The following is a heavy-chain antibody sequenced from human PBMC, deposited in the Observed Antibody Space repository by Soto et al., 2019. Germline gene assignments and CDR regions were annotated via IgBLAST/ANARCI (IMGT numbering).Heavy chain of an antibody. CDR2: ISSSSSYI. D-gene: IGHD3-22*01. Sequence: EVQLVESGGGLVKPGGSLRLSCAASGFTFSSYSMNWVRQAPGKGLEWVSSISSSSSYIYYADSVKGRFTISRDNAKNSLYLQMNSLRAEDTAVYYCAREPTYYYDSSGYYSHAFDIWGQGTMVTVSS. CDR1: GFTFSSYS. V-gene: IGHV3-21*01. J-gene: IGHJ3*02. CDR3: AREPTYYYDSSGYYSHAFDI.